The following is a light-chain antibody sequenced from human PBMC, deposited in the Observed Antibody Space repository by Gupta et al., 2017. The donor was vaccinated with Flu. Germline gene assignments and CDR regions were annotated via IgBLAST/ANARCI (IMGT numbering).Light chain of an antibody. J-gene: IGLJ2*01. CDR3: QSYDDSSVV. CDR1: SSDIAGNY. Sequence: VTISCTRSSSDIAGNYVQWYQQRPGSSPIILIYEDDQRPSGVPDRFSASIDRSSNSASLTTSGLKTEDEADYYCQSYDDSSVVFGGGTKVTVL. V-gene: IGLV6-57*01. CDR2: EDD.